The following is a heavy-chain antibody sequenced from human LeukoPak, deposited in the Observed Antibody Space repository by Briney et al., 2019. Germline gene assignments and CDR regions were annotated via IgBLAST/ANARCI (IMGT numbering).Heavy chain of an antibody. CDR1: GFTFSSYW. Sequence: QSGGSLRLSCAASGFTFSSYWMPWVRQAPGKGLVWVSRINSDGSSTSYADSVKGRFTISRDNAKNTLYLQMNSLRAEDTAVYYCARSELPLDAFDIWGQGTMVTVSS. D-gene: IGHD2-15*01. CDR2: INSDGSST. CDR3: ARSELPLDAFDI. J-gene: IGHJ3*02. V-gene: IGHV3-74*01.